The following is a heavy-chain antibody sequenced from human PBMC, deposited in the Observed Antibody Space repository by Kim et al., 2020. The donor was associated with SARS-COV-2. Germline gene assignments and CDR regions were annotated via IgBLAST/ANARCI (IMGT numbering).Heavy chain of an antibody. J-gene: IGHJ3*02. CDR1: GGSISSSSYY. V-gene: IGHV4-39*01. CDR2: IYYSGST. D-gene: IGHD3-9*01. CDR3: ASVLVVYDILTGYQPPKWAFDI. Sequence: SETLSLTCTVSGGSISSSSYYWGWIRQPPGKGLEWIGSIYYSGSTYYNPSLKSRVTISVDTSKNQFSLKLSSVTAADTAVYYGASVLVVYDILTGYQPPKWAFDIWGQGTMVTVSS.